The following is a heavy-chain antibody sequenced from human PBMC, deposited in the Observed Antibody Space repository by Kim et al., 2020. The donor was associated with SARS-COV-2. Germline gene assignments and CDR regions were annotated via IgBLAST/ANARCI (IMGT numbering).Heavy chain of an antibody. Sequence: GGSLRLSCVGSGYTFGDWAMSWVRQAPGKGLEWVSSIVSIADRTYYADSVKGRFTISKDNSKDTLYLQMTTLRVEDTAVYYCAKAGGSNSYGNYYFDFWGQGTLVTVSS. CDR3: AKAGGSNSYGNYYFDF. V-gene: IGHV3-23*01. CDR1: GYTFGDWA. J-gene: IGHJ4*02. D-gene: IGHD5-12*01. CDR2: IVSIADRT.